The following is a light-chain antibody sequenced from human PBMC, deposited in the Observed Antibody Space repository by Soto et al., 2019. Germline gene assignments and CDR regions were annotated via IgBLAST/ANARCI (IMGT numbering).Light chain of an antibody. CDR2: DAY. Sequence: DIQMTQSPSTLSASVGDRVTITCRASQTINTWLAWYQQKPGKAPKLLIYDAYTLQSGVPSRFSGSGGGAEFTLTISSLQPDDFATYYCQQYKSYSRTFGQGTKVDIK. CDR3: QQYKSYSRT. V-gene: IGKV1-5*01. J-gene: IGKJ1*01. CDR1: QTINTW.